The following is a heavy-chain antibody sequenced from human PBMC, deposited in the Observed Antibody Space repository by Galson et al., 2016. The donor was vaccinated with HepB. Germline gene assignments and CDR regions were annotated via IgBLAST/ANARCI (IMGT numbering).Heavy chain of an antibody. J-gene: IGHJ5*02. CDR3: GRAYFYSHSPVP. CDR1: GFTFGDYW. V-gene: IGHV3-74*01. Sequence: SLRLSCADSGFTFGDYWMYWIRQALGKGLVWVSRISSDGSSSTYADSVKGRFTISRDNAKNTLYLQIISRRVDDTAVYYCGRAYFYSHSPVPWGQGTLVTVSS. CDR2: ISSDGSSS. D-gene: IGHD2/OR15-2a*01.